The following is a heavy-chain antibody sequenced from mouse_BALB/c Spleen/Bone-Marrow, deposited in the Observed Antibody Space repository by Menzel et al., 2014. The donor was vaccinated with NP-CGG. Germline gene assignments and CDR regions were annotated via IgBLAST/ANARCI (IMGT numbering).Heavy chain of an antibody. V-gene: IGHV1-61*01. D-gene: IGHD2-10*02. J-gene: IGHJ3*01. CDR3: ARGYGNYVAWFDY. CDR2: IDPSDSET. CDR1: GYTFTTYW. Sequence: VQLQQSGAELVRPGTSVKLSCKASGYTFTTYWMNWVRQRPGQGLEWIGMIDPSDSETHYNQMFKDKATLTVDKSSSTAYMQSGSLTSEASAVYYCARGYGNYVAWFDYWGQGTLVTVSA.